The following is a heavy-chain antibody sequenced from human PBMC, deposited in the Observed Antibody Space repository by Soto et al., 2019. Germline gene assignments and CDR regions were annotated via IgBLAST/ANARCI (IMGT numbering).Heavy chain of an antibody. CDR1: GGSISSSSYY. CDR3: NGGYCSRGSCRGLYYCYGMDV. V-gene: IGHV4-39*01. CDR2: MYYSGST. D-gene: IGHD2-15*01. J-gene: IGHJ6*02. Sequence: PSETLSLTCTVPGGSISSSSYYWGWIRQPPGKGLEWIGSMYYSGSTYYNPSLKSRVTISVDTSKNQFSLKLSSVTAADTAVYYCNGGYCSRGSCRGLYYCYGMDVWGQGTTVTVSS.